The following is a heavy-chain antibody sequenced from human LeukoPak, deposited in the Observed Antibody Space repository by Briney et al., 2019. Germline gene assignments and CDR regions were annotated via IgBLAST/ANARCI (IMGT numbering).Heavy chain of an antibody. D-gene: IGHD3-22*01. CDR1: GGTFSNYA. V-gene: IGHV1-69*06. Sequence: SVKVSCKDSGGTFSNYAISWVRQAPGQGLEWMGGIIPMFGAANYAQKFQGRVTIIADKSTSTAYMELSSLKSEDTAVYYCARDVLGYYDRSDYVTWGRGTLVTVSS. CDR2: IIPMFGAA. CDR3: ARDVLGYYDRSDYVT. J-gene: IGHJ4*02.